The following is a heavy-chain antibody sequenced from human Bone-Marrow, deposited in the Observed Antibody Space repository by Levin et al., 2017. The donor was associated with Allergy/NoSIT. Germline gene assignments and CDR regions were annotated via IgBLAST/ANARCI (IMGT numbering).Heavy chain of an antibody. Sequence: SQTLSLTCHVSGGSIRIYYWSWIRQPPGKGLEWIGHIHSSGSTNYNPSLKSRVTISVDESKNQFSLKLSSVTAADTAMYYCVRRFDTTDCGRAYFDYWGQGTLVTVSS. CDR3: VRRFDTTDCGRAYFDY. V-gene: IGHV4-59*08. CDR2: IHSSGST. J-gene: IGHJ4*02. CDR1: GGSIRIYY. D-gene: IGHD4-17*01.